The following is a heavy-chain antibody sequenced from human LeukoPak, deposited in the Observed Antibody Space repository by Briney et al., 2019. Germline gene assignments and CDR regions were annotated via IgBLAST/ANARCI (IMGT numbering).Heavy chain of an antibody. CDR1: GFSFSSYT. Sequence: GGSLRLSCAASGFSFSSYTMNWVRQAPGKGLEWVSTISGGGGSTYYADSVKGRFTISRDNSKNTLYLQVNSLRAEDTAVYYCAKGGKWDVTPFDYWGQGTLVTVSS. J-gene: IGHJ4*02. D-gene: IGHD1-26*01. CDR3: AKGGKWDVTPFDY. V-gene: IGHV3-23*01. CDR2: ISGGGGST.